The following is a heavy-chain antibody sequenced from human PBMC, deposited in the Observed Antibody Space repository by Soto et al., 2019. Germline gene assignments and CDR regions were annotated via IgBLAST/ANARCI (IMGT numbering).Heavy chain of an antibody. D-gene: IGHD2-21*02. V-gene: IGHV1-46*01. J-gene: IGHJ5*02. CDR1: GYTFTNYY. Sequence: QVQLVQSGAEVKKPGASVKVSCRSSGYTFTNYYMHWVRQAPGQGLEWMGMIKPTGGETTYAQKFQGRATXXXXXXXXXXXXXXXXXXXXXXXXYYCAXXXXXXXVTAPLDHWGQGTLVTVSS. CDR3: AXXXXXXXVTAPLDH. CDR2: IKPTGGET.